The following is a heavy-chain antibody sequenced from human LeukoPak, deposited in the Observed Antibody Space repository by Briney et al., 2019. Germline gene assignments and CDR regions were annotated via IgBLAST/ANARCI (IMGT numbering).Heavy chain of an antibody. CDR3: AKDLEQQLAIYFDY. CDR1: GFTFSSYA. Sequence: GGSLRLSCAASGFTFSSYAMSWVRQAPGKGLEWVSAISGSGGSTYYADSEKGRFTVSRDNSKNTLYLQMNSLRAEDTAVYYCAKDLEQQLAIYFDYWGQGTLVTVSS. D-gene: IGHD6-13*01. V-gene: IGHV3-23*01. CDR2: ISGSGGST. J-gene: IGHJ4*02.